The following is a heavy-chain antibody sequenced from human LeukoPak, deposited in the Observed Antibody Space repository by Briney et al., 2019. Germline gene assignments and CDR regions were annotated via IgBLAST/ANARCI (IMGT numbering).Heavy chain of an antibody. CDR2: IYYSGST. V-gene: IGHV4-39*01. D-gene: IGHD4-23*01. Sequence: TSETLSLTCTVSGDSITSTPYYWGWIRQSPGKGLEWIGIIYYSGSTYYNPSLKSRVTMSVDTSKNQFSLKLNSVTVADTAVYFCARHLNSGGNSPLVYWGQGTLVTVSS. CDR3: ARHLNSGGNSPLVY. J-gene: IGHJ4*02. CDR1: GDSITSTPYY.